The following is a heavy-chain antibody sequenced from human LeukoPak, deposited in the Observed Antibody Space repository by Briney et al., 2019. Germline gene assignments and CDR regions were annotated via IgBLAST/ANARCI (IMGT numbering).Heavy chain of an antibody. CDR1: GFTFSSYA. D-gene: IGHD3-22*01. Sequence: GGSLRLSCAAYGFTFSSYAMSWVRQAPGKGLEWVSAISGSGGSTYYADSVKGRFTISRDNSKNTLYLQMNSLRAEDTAVYYCAKGVSANYERDWGQGTLVTVSS. V-gene: IGHV3-23*01. J-gene: IGHJ4*02. CDR2: ISGSGGST. CDR3: AKGVSANYERD.